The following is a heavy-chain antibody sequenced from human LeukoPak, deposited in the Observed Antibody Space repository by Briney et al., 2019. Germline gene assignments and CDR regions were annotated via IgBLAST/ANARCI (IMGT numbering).Heavy chain of an antibody. V-gene: IGHV4-39*01. CDR1: GGSISSSGYY. Sequence: SETLSLTCTVSGGSISSSGYYWGWIRQPPGKGLEWIGSMYYSGSTYYNPSLKSRVTISVDTSKNQFSLELTSVTAPDTAVYYCARHSGSYLKSALHIWGQGTMVTVSS. CDR2: MYYSGST. J-gene: IGHJ3*02. D-gene: IGHD1-26*01. CDR3: ARHSGSYLKSALHI.